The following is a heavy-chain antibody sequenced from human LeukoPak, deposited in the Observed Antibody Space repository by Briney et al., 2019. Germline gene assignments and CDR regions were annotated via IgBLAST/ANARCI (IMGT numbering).Heavy chain of an antibody. CDR1: GFSISNYW. V-gene: IGHV3-7*01. CDR2: IKQDGSEK. D-gene: IGHD4-23*01. Sequence: PGGSLRLSCAASGFSISNYWVSWVRQAPGKGLEWVANIKQDGSEKYYVDSVKGRFTISRDNAKNSLYLQMNNLRAEDTAVYYCARYHGGGWDVWGQGTTVIVSS. J-gene: IGHJ6*02. CDR3: ARYHGGGWDV.